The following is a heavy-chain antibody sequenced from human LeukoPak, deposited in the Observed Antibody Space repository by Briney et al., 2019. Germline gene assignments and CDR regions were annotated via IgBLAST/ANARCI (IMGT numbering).Heavy chain of an antibody. D-gene: IGHD2-2*01. J-gene: IGHJ4*02. V-gene: IGHV3-23*01. CDR3: TNIVSVTDY. Sequence: PGGSLRLSCAASGFTFSSHAMSWVRQAPGKGLEWVLTISDSGRRTFYADSVKGRFTISRDNPKNTLYLQMNSLKAEDTAIYYCTNIVSVTDYWGQGTLVTVSS. CDR1: GFTFSSHA. CDR2: ISDSGRRT.